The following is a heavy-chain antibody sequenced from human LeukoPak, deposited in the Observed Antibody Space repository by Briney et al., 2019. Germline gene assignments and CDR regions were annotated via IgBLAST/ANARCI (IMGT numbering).Heavy chain of an antibody. V-gene: IGHV4-34*01. CDR2: INHSGST. D-gene: IGHD1-26*01. Sequence: SETLSLTCAVYGGSSSGYYWSWIRQPPGKGLEWIGEINHSGSTNYNPSLKSRVTISVDTSKNQFSLKLSSVTAADTAVYYCARMPWAGYFDYWGQGTLVTVSS. CDR3: ARMPWAGYFDY. CDR1: GGSSSGYY. J-gene: IGHJ4*02.